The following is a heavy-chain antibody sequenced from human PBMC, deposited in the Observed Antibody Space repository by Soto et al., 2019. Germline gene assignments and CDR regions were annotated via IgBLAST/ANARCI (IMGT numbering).Heavy chain of an antibody. D-gene: IGHD2-2*01. Sequence: SQTLSLTNAVSGHSFSSNGAAWNCIRQSPSRGLEWLGRTYYRSKWYNDYAVSVKSRITINPDTSKNQFSLQLNSVTPEDTAVYYCARDGCSSTSWYAFDIWGQWTIVSCSS. CDR3: ARDGCSSTSWYAFDI. CDR1: GHSFSSNGAA. CDR2: TYYRSKWYN. J-gene: IGHJ3*02. V-gene: IGHV6-1*01.